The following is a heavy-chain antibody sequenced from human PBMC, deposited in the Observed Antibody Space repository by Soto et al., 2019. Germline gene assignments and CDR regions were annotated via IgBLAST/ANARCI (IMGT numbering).Heavy chain of an antibody. CDR2: IDPSDSYT. CDR1: GYSFTSYW. V-gene: IGHV5-10-1*01. Sequence: GESLKISCKGSGYSFTSYWISWVRQMPGKGLEWMGRIDPSDSYTNYSPSFQGHVTISADKSISTAYLQWSSLKASDTAMYYCARPRSGSYRLDYYGMDVWGQGTTVTV. D-gene: IGHD3-10*01. CDR3: ARPRSGSYRLDYYGMDV. J-gene: IGHJ6*02.